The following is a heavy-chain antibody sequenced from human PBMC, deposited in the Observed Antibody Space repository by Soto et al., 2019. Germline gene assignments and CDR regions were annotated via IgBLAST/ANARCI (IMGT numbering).Heavy chain of an antibody. Sequence: SETLSLTCTVSGGSFITYYWTWIRQTPGKGLEWIGYIYYSGSTNYNPSLKSRVTISLDTSKTQFSLNLNSVTSADTAVYFCARRVAAAPMYAFDIWGQGTMVTVSS. CDR3: ARRVAAAPMYAFDI. J-gene: IGHJ3*02. CDR1: GGSFITYY. CDR2: IYYSGST. D-gene: IGHD6-13*01. V-gene: IGHV4-59*01.